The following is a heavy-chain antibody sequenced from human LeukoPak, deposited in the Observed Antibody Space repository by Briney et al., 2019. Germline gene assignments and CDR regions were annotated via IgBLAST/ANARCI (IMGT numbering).Heavy chain of an antibody. CDR1: GVSISSFY. J-gene: IGHJ5*02. D-gene: IGHD3-9*01. Sequence: SETLSLTCTVSGVSISSFYWSWIRQPPGRGLEWIGYIYDSGSTNYNPSLKSRVTISVDTSKNQFSLELSSVTAADTAVYYCARDAYDILTGYYTGQHPWGQGTLVTVS. CDR3: ARDAYDILTGYYTGQHP. V-gene: IGHV4-59*12. CDR2: IYDSGST.